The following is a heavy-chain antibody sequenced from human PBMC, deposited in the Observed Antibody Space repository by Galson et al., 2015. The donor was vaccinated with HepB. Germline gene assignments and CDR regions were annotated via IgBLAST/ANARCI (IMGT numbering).Heavy chain of an antibody. D-gene: IGHD3-10*01. Sequence: SLRLSCAASGFTLSSYAMHWVRQAPGKGLEYVSAISSNGGSTYYADSVKGRFTISRDNSKNTLYLQMSSLRAEDTAVYYCVKVDVLLWFGELSGFDYWGQGTLVTGSS. J-gene: IGHJ4*02. CDR1: GFTLSSYA. CDR2: ISSNGGST. CDR3: VKVDVLLWFGELSGFDY. V-gene: IGHV3-64D*06.